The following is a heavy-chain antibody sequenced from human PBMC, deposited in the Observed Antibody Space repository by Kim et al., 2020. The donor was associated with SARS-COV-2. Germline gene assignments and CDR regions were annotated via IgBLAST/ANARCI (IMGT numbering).Heavy chain of an antibody. D-gene: IGHD2-2*02. V-gene: IGHV1-69*13. CDR1: GGTFSSYA. CDR3: ARRGGYCSSTSCYKTNWFDP. J-gene: IGHJ5*02. Sequence: SVKVSCKASGGTFSSYAISWVRQAPGQGLEWMGGIIPIFGTANYAQKFQGRVTITADESTSTAYMELSSLRSEDTAVYYCARRGGYCSSTSCYKTNWFDPWGQGTLVTVSS. CDR2: IIPIFGTA.